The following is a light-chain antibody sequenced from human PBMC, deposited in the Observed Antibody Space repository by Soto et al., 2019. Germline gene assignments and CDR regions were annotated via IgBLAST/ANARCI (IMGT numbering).Light chain of an antibody. CDR1: SSDVGSYNR. J-gene: IGLJ1*01. Sequence: QSALTQPPSVSGSPVQSVTISCTVTSSDVGSYNRVAWYQQPPGTAPKLMIYEVSNRPSGVPDRFSGSKSGNTASLTISGLQAEDEADYYCHSYTSSDTYVFGTGTKVTVL. CDR2: EVS. V-gene: IGLV2-18*02. CDR3: HSYTSSDTYV.